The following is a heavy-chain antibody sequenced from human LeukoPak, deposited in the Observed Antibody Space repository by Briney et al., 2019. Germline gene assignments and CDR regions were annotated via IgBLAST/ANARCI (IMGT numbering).Heavy chain of an antibody. CDR2: IYYSGST. J-gene: IGHJ5*02. Sequence: PSETLSLTCTVSGGSISSGGYYWSWIRQHPGKVLEWIGYIYYSGSTYYNPSLKSRVTISVDTSKNQFSLKLSSVTAADTAVYYCARESEGVVPAAIGWFDPWGQGTLVTVSS. V-gene: IGHV4-31*03. CDR1: GGSISSGGYY. D-gene: IGHD2-2*01. CDR3: ARESEGVVPAAIGWFDP.